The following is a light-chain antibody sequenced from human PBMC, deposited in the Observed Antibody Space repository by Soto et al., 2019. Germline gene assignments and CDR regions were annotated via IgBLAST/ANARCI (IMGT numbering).Light chain of an antibody. CDR2: EVS. J-gene: IGLJ3*02. Sequence: QSALTQPASVSGSPGQSITISCTGTSSDIGDYNYVSWYQQHPGKAPKLMIYEVSHRPSGVSDRFSGSKSGNTASLTISGLQAEDEADYYCSSYTTSTTLVVFGGETKVTVL. CDR3: SSYTTSTTLVV. V-gene: IGLV2-14*01. CDR1: SSDIGDYNY.